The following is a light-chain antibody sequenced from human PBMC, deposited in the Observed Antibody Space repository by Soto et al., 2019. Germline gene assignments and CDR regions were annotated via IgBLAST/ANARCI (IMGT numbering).Light chain of an antibody. Sequence: DTPMTQPPSTLSGSLVERVTITCRASQSISSWLAWYQQKPGKAPKLLIYKASSLESGVPSRFSGSGSGTEFTLTISSLQPDDFATYYCQQYNSYSWTFGQGTKVDIK. J-gene: IGKJ1*01. V-gene: IGKV1-5*03. CDR3: QQYNSYSWT. CDR1: QSISSW. CDR2: KAS.